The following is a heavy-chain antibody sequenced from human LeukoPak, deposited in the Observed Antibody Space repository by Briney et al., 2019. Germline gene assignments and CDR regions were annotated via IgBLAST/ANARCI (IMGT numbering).Heavy chain of an antibody. CDR3: ARDMQGMGYYYYYGMDV. J-gene: IGHJ6*02. D-gene: IGHD1-14*01. Sequence: PSETLSLTCTVSGGSISSYYWSWIRQPPGKGLEWIGYIYYSGSTNYNPSLKSRVTISVDTSKNQFSLKLGSVTAADTAVHYCARDMQGMGYYYYYGMDVWGQGTTVTVSS. V-gene: IGHV4-59*08. CDR2: IYYSGST. CDR1: GGSISSYY.